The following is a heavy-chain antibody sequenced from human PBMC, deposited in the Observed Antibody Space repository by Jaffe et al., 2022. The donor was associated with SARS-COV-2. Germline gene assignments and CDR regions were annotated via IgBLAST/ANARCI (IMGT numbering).Heavy chain of an antibody. CDR1: GFSLSTREVG. CDR2: IYWDDDK. D-gene: IGHD3-9*01. Sequence: QITLKESGPTLVKPTQTLTLTCSFSGFSLSTREVGVAWIRQPPGKALEWLALIYWDDDKRYSPSLRTRLTITKDSSRDQVVLTMTNMDPTDTATYFCAHRRAAWTGTFYFDHWGQGTRVTVAS. CDR3: AHRRAAWTGTFYFDH. J-gene: IGHJ4*02. V-gene: IGHV2-5*02.